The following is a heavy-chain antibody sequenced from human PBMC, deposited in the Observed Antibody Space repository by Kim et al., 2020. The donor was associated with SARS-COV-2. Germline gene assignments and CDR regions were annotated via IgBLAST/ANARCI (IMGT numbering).Heavy chain of an antibody. J-gene: IGHJ4*02. V-gene: IGHV3-11*01. Sequence: GGSLRLSCAASGFTFSDRHMSWIRQAPGKGLEWISYISRSGSAAYTDSVKGRFIMSRDNAKKSVYLQMDSLRGEDTEVSYCAKSPREVDYWVQGTLAIVS. D-gene: IGHD1-26*01. CDR2: ISRSGSA. CDR3: AKSPREVDY. CDR1: GFTFSDRH.